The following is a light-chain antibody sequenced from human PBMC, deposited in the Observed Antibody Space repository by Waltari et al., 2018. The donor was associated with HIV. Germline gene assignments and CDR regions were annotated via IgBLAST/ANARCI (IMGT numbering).Light chain of an antibody. CDR2: AAS. J-gene: IGKJ1*01. CDR3: QQSYNTPRT. Sequence: QMTQSPYPLSPPVGERVSTSCRASRSISYYLNWYQQKPGEAPKVLISAASNLQSGVPSRFSGSGSGTDFTLTISSLQPEDFATYYCQQSYNTPRTFGQGTKVEIK. CDR1: RSISYY. V-gene: IGKV1-39*01.